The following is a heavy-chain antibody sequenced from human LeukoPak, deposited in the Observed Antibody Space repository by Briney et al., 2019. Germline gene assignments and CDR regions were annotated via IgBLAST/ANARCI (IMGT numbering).Heavy chain of an antibody. D-gene: IGHD2-15*01. CDR3: AREPPQQGVLHGRV. J-gene: IGHJ6*03. V-gene: IGHV4-34*01. Sequence: PSETLSLTCAVYGGSFSGYYWIWIRQPPGKGLEGSGEINHSGSTNYNPSLKSRVTITGDTSKNEFSLTVSSVTSADRAVYYCAREPPQQGVLHGRVWHKGHTLTISS. CDR1: GGSFSGYY. CDR2: INHSGST.